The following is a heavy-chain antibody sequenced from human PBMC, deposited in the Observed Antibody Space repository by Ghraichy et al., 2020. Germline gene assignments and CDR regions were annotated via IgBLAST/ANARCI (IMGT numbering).Heavy chain of an antibody. J-gene: IGHJ4*02. V-gene: IGHV4-39*07. CDR2: IYYSGST. D-gene: IGHD1-26*01. CDR1: GGSISSSSYY. CDR3: ARSASTKGQSRWELPILYYFDY. Sequence: SETLSLTCTVSGGSISSSSYYWGWIRQPPGKGLEWIGSIYYSGSTYYNPSLKSRVTISVDTSKNQFSLKLSSVTAADTAVYYCARSASTKGQSRWELPILYYFDYWGQGTLVTVSS.